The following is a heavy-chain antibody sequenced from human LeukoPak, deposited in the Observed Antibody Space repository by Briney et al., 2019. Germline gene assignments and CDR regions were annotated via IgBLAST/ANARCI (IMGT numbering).Heavy chain of an antibody. Sequence: PSETLSLTCTVSGGSISSSSYYWGWIRQPPGKGLEWIGSIYYSGSTYYNPSLKSRVTISVDTSKNQFSLKLSSVTAADTAVYYCARHPVIWPQYPSWGQGTLATVSS. CDR3: ARHPVIWPQYPS. CDR1: GGSISSSSYY. CDR2: IYYSGST. D-gene: IGHD5-24*01. J-gene: IGHJ5*02. V-gene: IGHV4-39*01.